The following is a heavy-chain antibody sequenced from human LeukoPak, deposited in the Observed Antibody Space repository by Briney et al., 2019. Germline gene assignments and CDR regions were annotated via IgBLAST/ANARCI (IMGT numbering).Heavy chain of an antibody. CDR3: VREILYCSGGSCYRGPFDN. D-gene: IGHD2-15*01. CDR2: IFHRGGT. J-gene: IGHJ4*01. V-gene: IGHV4-30-4*01. CDR1: NDSISSGDYY. Sequence: SETLSLTCTVSNDSISSGDYYWNWIRQPPGKGLEWIGYIFHRGGTSYNPSLKSRILFSVDTSQNQFSLKLNSVTAADTAVYYCVREILYCSGGSCYRGPFDN.